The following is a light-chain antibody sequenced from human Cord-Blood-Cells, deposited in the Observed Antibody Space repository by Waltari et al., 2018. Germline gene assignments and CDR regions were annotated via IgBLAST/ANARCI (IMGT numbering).Light chain of an antibody. CDR1: QIVSSY. CDR2: DAS. CDR3: QQRSNWPT. Sequence: EIVLTQSPATLSLSPGERATLSCRASQIVSSYLAWYQQKPGQAPRLLIYDASSRATGIPARFSGSGSGTDFTLTISSLEPEDFAVYYCQQRSNWPTFGQGTKVEIK. V-gene: IGKV3-11*01. J-gene: IGKJ1*01.